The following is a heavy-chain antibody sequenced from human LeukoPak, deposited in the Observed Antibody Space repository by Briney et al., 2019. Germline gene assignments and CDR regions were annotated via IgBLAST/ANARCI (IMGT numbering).Heavy chain of an antibody. CDR2: ISSSSSTI. V-gene: IGHV3-48*01. CDR1: GVTFSSYS. CDR3: ARDWSLFDY. J-gene: IGHJ4*02. D-gene: IGHD1-1*01. Sequence: HPGGSLRLSCAASGVTFSSYSMNWVRQAPGKGLEWVSYISSSSSTIYYADSVKGRFTISRDNAKNSLYLQMNSLRAEDTAVYYCARDWSLFDYWGQGTLVTVSS.